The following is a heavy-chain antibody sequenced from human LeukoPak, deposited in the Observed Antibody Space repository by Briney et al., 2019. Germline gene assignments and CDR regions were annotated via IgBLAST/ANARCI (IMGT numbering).Heavy chain of an antibody. J-gene: IGHJ5*02. V-gene: IGHV3-23*01. Sequence: SGGSLRLSCAASGFTFSSYAISWVRQAPGKGLEWVSAISGSGGSTYYADSVKGRFTISRDNSKNTLFLQMNSLRAEDTALYYCAKGSSGYFVDLWGQGTLVTVSS. CDR1: GFTFSSYA. CDR2: ISGSGGST. D-gene: IGHD3-22*01. CDR3: AKGSSGYFVDL.